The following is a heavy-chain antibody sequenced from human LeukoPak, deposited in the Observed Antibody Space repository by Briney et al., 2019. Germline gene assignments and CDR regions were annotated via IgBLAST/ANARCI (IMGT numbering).Heavy chain of an antibody. CDR2: ISAYNGNT. V-gene: IGHV1-18*01. D-gene: IGHD6-13*01. Sequence: ASVKVSCKASGYTFTSYGISWVRQAPGQGLEWMGWISAYNGNTNYAQKLQGRVTMTTDTSTSTAYMELRSLRSEDTAVYYCARPHSSSWYYYYGMDVWGQGTTVTVSS. CDR3: ARPHSSSWYYYYGMDV. CDR1: GYTFTSYG. J-gene: IGHJ6*02.